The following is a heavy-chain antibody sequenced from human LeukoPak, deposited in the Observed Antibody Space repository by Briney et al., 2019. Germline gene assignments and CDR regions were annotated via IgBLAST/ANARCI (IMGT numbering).Heavy chain of an antibody. CDR2: INHSGST. CDR3: ARALRIWFGELPFDY. V-gene: IGHV4-34*01. Sequence: SETLSLTCAVYGGSFSGYYWSWIRKPPGKGLEWIGEINHSGSTNYNPSLKSRVTISVDTSKNQFSLKLSSVTAADTAVYYCARALRIWFGELPFDYWGQGTLVTVSS. J-gene: IGHJ4*02. CDR1: GGSFSGYY. D-gene: IGHD3-10*01.